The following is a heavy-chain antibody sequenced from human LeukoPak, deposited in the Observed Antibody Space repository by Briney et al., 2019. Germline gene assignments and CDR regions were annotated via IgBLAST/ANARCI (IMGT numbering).Heavy chain of an antibody. CDR3: VRHDGRGGATMGAFDS. Sequence: SETLSLTCTVSAGSFISSSHHWGWIRQSPGKGLEWIGTVYYGRTTYYNPSLDGRVTISLDTSANHFSLQLNSVTAADTAVYYCVRHDGRGGATMGAFDSWGQGSLVTVSS. CDR1: AGSFISSSHH. CDR2: VYYGRTT. V-gene: IGHV4-39*01. D-gene: IGHD5-12*01. J-gene: IGHJ5*01.